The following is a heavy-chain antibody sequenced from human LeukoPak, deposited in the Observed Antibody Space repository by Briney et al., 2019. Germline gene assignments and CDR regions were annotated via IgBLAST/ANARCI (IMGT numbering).Heavy chain of an antibody. D-gene: IGHD2-2*01. CDR2: IYRGGDT. J-gene: IGHJ4*02. Sequence: GGSLRLSCAASGFTVSLNYMSWVRQAPGKGLEWVSVIYRGGDTFYADSVKGRFTISRDDSQNTLFLQMNSLRVEDTALYYCAKASSETNFDYWGQGTLVTVSS. V-gene: IGHV3-66*01. CDR1: GFTVSLNY. CDR3: AKASSETNFDY.